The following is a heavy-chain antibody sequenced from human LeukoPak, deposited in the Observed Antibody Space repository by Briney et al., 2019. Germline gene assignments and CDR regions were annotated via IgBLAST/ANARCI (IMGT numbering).Heavy chain of an antibody. Sequence: PGGSLRLSCAASGFRFTDYSMSWVRQAPGKGLEWVAGLGRSGEYKYYADSVKGRFTISIDNSKNTLYLQMNSLRAEDTAVYYCASTYYDILTGGPGYYFDYWGQGTLVTVSS. CDR1: GFRFTDYS. CDR3: ASTYYDILTGGPGYYFDY. V-gene: IGHV3-23*01. CDR2: LGRSGEYK. J-gene: IGHJ4*02. D-gene: IGHD3-9*01.